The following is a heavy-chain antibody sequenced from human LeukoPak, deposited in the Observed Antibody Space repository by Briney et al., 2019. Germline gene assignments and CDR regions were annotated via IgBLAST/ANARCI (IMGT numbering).Heavy chain of an antibody. CDR3: ARVGVGSGWYFDY. V-gene: IGHV3-11*06. CDR2: ISSSSSYT. CDR1: GFTFSDYY. Sequence: GGSLRLSCAASGFTFSDYYMSWIRQAPGKGLEWVSYISSSSSYTNYADSVKGRFTISRDNAKSSLYLQMNSLRAEDTAVYYCARVGVGSGWYFDYWGQGTLVTVSS. D-gene: IGHD6-19*01. J-gene: IGHJ4*02.